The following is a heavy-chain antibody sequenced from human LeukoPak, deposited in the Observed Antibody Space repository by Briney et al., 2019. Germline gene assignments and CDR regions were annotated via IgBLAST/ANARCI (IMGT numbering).Heavy chain of an antibody. CDR1: GFTFSSYW. Sequence: GGSLRLSCAASGFTFSSYWMSWVRQAPGKGLEWAANIKQDGSEKYYVDSVKGRFTISRDNAKNSLYLQMNSLRAEDTAVYYCARGAGSGSYYYFDYWGQGTLVTVSS. CDR3: ARGAGSGSYYYFDY. V-gene: IGHV3-7*01. J-gene: IGHJ4*02. D-gene: IGHD1-26*01. CDR2: IKQDGSEK.